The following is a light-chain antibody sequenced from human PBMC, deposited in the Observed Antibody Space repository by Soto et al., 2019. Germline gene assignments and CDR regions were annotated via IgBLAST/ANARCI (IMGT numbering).Light chain of an antibody. CDR1: QSVNSN. CDR2: GAS. V-gene: IGKV3-15*01. Sequence: EIVMTQSPASLSVSPGERATLSCRASQSVNSNLAWYQQKPGQAPRLLIYGASTRATGIPGRFRGSGSGTDFPLTITSLQSEAFAVYFCQQYNNWPPDTFGQGNKLEIK. J-gene: IGKJ2*01. CDR3: QQYNNWPPDT.